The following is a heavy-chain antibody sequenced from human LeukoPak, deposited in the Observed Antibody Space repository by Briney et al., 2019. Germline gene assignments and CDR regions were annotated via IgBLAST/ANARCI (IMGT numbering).Heavy chain of an antibody. D-gene: IGHD6-6*01. CDR1: GGSIVGYY. Sequence: SETLSLTCTVSGGSIVGYYWSWIRQPPGKGLEGIGYIYYSGSTNYNPSLKSRVTISVDTSKNQLSLRLTSVTAADTAVYYCARVDYTTSSPYLLPDSWGQGTLVTVSS. J-gene: IGHJ4*02. CDR3: ARVDYTTSSPYLLPDS. CDR2: IYYSGST. V-gene: IGHV4-59*01.